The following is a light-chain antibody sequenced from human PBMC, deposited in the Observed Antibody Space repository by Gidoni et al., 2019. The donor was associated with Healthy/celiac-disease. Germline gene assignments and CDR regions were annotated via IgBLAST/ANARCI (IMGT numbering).Light chain of an antibody. Sequence: DIQLTQSPSFLSASVGDRVTITCRASQDISSYLAWYLQKPGKAPKLLIYAASTLQSGVPSRFSGSGSGTEFTLTISSLQPEDFATYYCQQLNSYPPTFGGGTKVEIK. V-gene: IGKV1-9*01. CDR1: QDISSY. CDR2: AAS. CDR3: QQLNSYPPT. J-gene: IGKJ4*01.